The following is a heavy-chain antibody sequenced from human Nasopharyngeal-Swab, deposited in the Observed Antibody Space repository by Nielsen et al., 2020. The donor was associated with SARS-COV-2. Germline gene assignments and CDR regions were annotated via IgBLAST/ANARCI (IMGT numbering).Heavy chain of an antibody. D-gene: IGHD5-12*01. V-gene: IGHV1-46*01. CDR3: ARGAGATMAGNFDY. J-gene: IGHJ4*02. Sequence: WVRQATGQGLEWVGIINPSGGSTSYAQKFQGRVTMTRDTSTSTVYMELSSLRSEDTAVYYCARGAGATMAGNFDYWGQGTLVTVSS. CDR2: INPSGGST.